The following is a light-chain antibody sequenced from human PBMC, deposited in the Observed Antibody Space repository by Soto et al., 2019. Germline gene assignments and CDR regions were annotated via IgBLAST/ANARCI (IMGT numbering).Light chain of an antibody. Sequence: EIVLTQSPATLSLSPGERATLSCLASLSVLYSSNSKNYLAWYQQKAGQPPKLLIYWASTRESGVPDRFSGSGSGTDFTLTISSLQAEDVAVYYCQQHHSTPLTFGQGTRLEI. V-gene: IGKV4-1*01. CDR2: WAS. CDR1: LSVLYSSNSKNY. CDR3: QQHHSTPLT. J-gene: IGKJ5*01.